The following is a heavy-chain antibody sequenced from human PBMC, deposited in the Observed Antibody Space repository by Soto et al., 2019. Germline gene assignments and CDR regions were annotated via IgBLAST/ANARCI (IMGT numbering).Heavy chain of an antibody. CDR2: ISGSGGST. D-gene: IGHD5-18*01. J-gene: IGHJ4*02. CDR3: AKEGYSYGLSPRFGHY. CDR1: GFTFSSYA. Sequence: GGSLRLSCAASGFTFSSYAMSWVRQAPGKGLEWVSAISGSGGSTYYADSVKGRFTISRDNSKNTLYLQMNSLRAEDTAVYYCAKEGYSYGLSPRFGHYWGQGTLVTVSS. V-gene: IGHV3-23*01.